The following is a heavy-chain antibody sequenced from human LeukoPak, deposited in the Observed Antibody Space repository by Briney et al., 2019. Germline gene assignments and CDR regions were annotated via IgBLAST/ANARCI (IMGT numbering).Heavy chain of an antibody. D-gene: IGHD3-22*01. V-gene: IGHV4-34*01. CDR1: GGSFSGYY. CDR3: ARANRVYYYDNSGYYKPKQFDY. Sequence: SETLSLTCAVYGGSFSGYYWSWIRQPPGKGLEWIGEINHSGSTNYNPSLKSRVTISVDTSKNQFSLKLSSVTAADTAVYYCARANRVYYYDNSGYYKPKQFDYWGQGTLVTVSS. CDR2: INHSGST. J-gene: IGHJ4*02.